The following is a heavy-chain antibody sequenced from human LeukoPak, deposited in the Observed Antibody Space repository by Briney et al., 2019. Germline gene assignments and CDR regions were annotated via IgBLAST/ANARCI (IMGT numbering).Heavy chain of an antibody. CDR2: IYYGGST. J-gene: IGHJ4*02. Sequence: PSETLSHTCTVSGGSISSYYWSWIRQPPGKGLEWIGYIYYGGSTNYNPSLKSRVTISVDTSKNQFSLKLSSVTAADTAVYYCASGYYYDSSGYLSPWFDYWGQGTLVTVSS. CDR1: GGSISSYY. V-gene: IGHV4-59*01. D-gene: IGHD3-22*01. CDR3: ASGYYYDSSGYLSPWFDY.